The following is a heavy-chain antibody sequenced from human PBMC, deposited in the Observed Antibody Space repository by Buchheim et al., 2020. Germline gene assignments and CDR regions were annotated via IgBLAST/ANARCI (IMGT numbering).Heavy chain of an antibody. V-gene: IGHV4-34*01. J-gene: IGHJ4*02. D-gene: IGHD3-9*01. Sequence: QVQLQQWGAGLLKPSETLSLTCAVYGGSFSGYYWSWIRQPPGKGLEWIGEINHSGSTNYNPSLKSRVTISVDTSKNQFSLKLSSVTAADTAVYYCARTYYDILTGYYLGAGYFDYWGQGTL. CDR2: INHSGST. CDR3: ARTYYDILTGYYLGAGYFDY. CDR1: GGSFSGYY.